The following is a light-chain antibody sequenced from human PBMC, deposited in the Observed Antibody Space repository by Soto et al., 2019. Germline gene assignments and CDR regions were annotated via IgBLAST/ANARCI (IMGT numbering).Light chain of an antibody. CDR1: SSDVGGYNY. V-gene: IGLV2-14*01. CDR3: SSYTSSXTCV. J-gene: IGLJ1*01. Sequence: QSALTQPASVSGSPGQSITISCTGTSSDVGGYNYVSWYQQHPGKAPKLMIYDVSNRPSGVSNRFSGSKSGNTASLTISGLQAEDEADYYCSSYTSSXTCVFRTGTKX. CDR2: DVS.